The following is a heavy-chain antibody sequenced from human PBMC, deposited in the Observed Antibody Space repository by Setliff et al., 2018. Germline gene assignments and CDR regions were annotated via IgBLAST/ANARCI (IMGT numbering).Heavy chain of an antibody. CDR2: ISGYNGNT. V-gene: IGHV1-18*01. Sequence: ASVKVSCKASGYTFTSYGFSWVRQAPGQGLEWMGWISGYNGNTNYAQKVQGRVTMTTDTSTGTIYMELRSLRADDTAVYYCSRVGLYYEAVYGGGDYYYYGMDVWGQGTTVTVSS. J-gene: IGHJ6*02. CDR3: SRVGLYYEAVYGGGDYYYYGMDV. CDR1: GYTFTSYG. D-gene: IGHD3-16*01.